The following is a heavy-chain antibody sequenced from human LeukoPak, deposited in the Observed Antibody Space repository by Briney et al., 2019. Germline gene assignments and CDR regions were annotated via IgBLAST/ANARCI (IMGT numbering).Heavy chain of an antibody. CDR1: GGTFSSYA. D-gene: IGHD3-10*01. J-gene: IGHJ4*02. Sequence: ASVKVSCKASGGTFSSYAISWVRQAPGQGLEWMGGIIPIFGTANYAQKFQGRVTITADKSTSTAYMELSSLRSEDTAVYYCARSYYGSGTFFDYWGQGTLVTVSS. V-gene: IGHV1-69*06. CDR3: ARSYYGSGTFFDY. CDR2: IIPIFGTA.